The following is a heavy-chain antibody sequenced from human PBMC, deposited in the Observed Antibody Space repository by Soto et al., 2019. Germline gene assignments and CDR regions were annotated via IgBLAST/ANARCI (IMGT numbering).Heavy chain of an antibody. Sequence: QVQLVQSGAEVKKPGASVRVSCRASGYTFPTYGIAWVRQAPGQGLEWMGWISVYNGFTHYAQKFRGRVTVTAETSTSTVYMELCSLTSDYTAVYYCAREFEGQSSSWPFDYWGQGTLVTVSS. D-gene: IGHD6-13*01. CDR2: ISVYNGFT. CDR3: AREFEGQSSSWPFDY. J-gene: IGHJ4*02. V-gene: IGHV1-18*01. CDR1: GYTFPTYG.